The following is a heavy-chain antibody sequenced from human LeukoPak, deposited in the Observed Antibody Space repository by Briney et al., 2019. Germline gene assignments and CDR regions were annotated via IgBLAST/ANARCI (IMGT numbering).Heavy chain of an antibody. D-gene: IGHD3-3*01. J-gene: IGHJ3*02. CDR1: GFTFSSYA. CDR2: ISGSGGST. CDR3: AKDVDDFWSGYSGAFDI. Sequence: GGSLRLSCAASGFTFSSYAMSWVRQAPGKGLEWVSAISGSGGSTYYADSVKGRFTISRDNSKNTLYLQMNSLRAEDTAVYYCAKDVDDFWSGYSGAFDIWGQGTMVTVSS. V-gene: IGHV3-23*01.